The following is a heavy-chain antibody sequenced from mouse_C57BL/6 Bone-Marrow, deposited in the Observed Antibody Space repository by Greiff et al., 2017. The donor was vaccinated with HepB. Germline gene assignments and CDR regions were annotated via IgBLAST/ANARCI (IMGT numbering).Heavy chain of an antibody. CDR1: GFTFSDYG. D-gene: IGHD1-1*01. CDR2: ISNLAYSI. V-gene: IGHV5-15*01. J-gene: IGHJ1*03. Sequence: DVHLVESGGGLVQPGGSLKLSCAASGFTFSDYGMAWVRQAPRKGPEWVAFISNLAYSIYYADTVTGRFTISRENAKNTLYLEMSSLRSEDTAMYYCARHHYGSSYRYFDVWGTGTTVTVSS. CDR3: ARHHYGSSYRYFDV.